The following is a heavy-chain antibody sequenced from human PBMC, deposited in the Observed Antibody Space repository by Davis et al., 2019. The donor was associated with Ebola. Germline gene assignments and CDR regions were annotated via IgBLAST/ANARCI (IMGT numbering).Heavy chain of an antibody. J-gene: IGHJ4*02. CDR3: TIGYSSGWYPLGY. CDR2: IRSKAYRGTT. D-gene: IGHD6-19*01. V-gene: IGHV3-49*04. Sequence: GGSLRLSCTASGFTFGDYAMTWVRQAPGKGLEWVGFIRSKAYRGTTEYAASVKGRFTISRDDSKSIAYLQMNSLKTEDTAVYYCTIGYSSGWYPLGYWGQGTLVTASS. CDR1: GFTFGDYA.